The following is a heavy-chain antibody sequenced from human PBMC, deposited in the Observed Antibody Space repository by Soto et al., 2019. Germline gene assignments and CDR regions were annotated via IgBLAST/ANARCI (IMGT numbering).Heavy chain of an antibody. CDR2: INPNSGGT. Sequence: QVQLVQSGAEVKKPGASVKVSCKASGYTFTGYDMHWVRQAPGQGLEWMGWINPNSGGTNYAQKLQGWATMTKDTSISTAYMELSRVKSDETAVYYCARGCSGGSCYPGGFDYWGQGTLVTVSS. D-gene: IGHD2-15*01. J-gene: IGHJ4*02. CDR3: ARGCSGGSCYPGGFDY. V-gene: IGHV1-2*04. CDR1: GYTFTGYD.